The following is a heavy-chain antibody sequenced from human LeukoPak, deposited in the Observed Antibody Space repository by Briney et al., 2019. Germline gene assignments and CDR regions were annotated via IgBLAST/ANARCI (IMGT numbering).Heavy chain of an antibody. CDR2: INPNSGGT. CDR1: GYTFTGYY. J-gene: IGHJ1*01. CDR3: ARVFEDYGGNLDEYFQH. D-gene: IGHD4-23*01. Sequence: ASVKVSCKASGYTFTGYYMHWVRQAPGQGLEWMGWINPNSGGTNYAQKFQGRVTMTRDTSISTAYMELSRLRSDDTAVYYCARVFEDYGGNLDEYFQHWGQGTLVTVSS. V-gene: IGHV1-2*02.